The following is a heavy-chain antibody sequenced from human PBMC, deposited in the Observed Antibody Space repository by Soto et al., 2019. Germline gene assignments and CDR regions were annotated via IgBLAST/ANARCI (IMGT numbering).Heavy chain of an antibody. CDR2: IYYSGSS. CDR3: ASPRILQNGPYYIDY. J-gene: IGHJ4*02. CDR1: GGSVSSGSYY. Sequence: SETLSLTCTVSGGSVSSGSYYWSWIRQPPGKGLEWIGYIYYSGSSNYHPSIKSRVTKAVDTPKNQFSLKLSSVTAADTAVYYSASPRILQNGPYYIDYWGQGTLVTVSS. V-gene: IGHV4-61*01. D-gene: IGHD4-4*01.